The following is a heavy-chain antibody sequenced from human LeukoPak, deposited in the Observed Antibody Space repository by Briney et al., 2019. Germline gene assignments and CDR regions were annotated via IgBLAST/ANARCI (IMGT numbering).Heavy chain of an antibody. V-gene: IGHV4-59*01. J-gene: IGHJ3*01. CDR2: ISNSGDV. CDR1: GDSMNDFF. Sequence: SETLSLTCTVSGDSMNDFFWSWIRQSPEKGLEWIGAISNSGDVNYNRLLKSRLTISIDESNNQFFLKLRSVTAADTAVYYCARDSEVDGLDGNIWGTYWRRTGAFDFWGQGKMVIVSS. CDR3: ARDSEVDGLDGNIWGTYWRRTGAFDF. D-gene: IGHD3-16*01.